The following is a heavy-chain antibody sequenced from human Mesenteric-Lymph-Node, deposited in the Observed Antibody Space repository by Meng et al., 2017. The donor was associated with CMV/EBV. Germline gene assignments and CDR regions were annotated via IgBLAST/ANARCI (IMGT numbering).Heavy chain of an antibody. CDR3: AKGGGSWEGSSWYYFDY. Sequence: GGSLRLSCAASGFTFSDYNMNWVRQAPGKGLEWVSSISSSSSYIYYADSVKGRFTISRDNAKNTLYLQMNSLRAEDTAVYYCAKGGGSWEGSSWYYFDYWGQGALVTVSS. V-gene: IGHV3-21*04. J-gene: IGHJ4*02. CDR1: GFTFSDYN. CDR2: ISSSSSYI. D-gene: IGHD6-13*01.